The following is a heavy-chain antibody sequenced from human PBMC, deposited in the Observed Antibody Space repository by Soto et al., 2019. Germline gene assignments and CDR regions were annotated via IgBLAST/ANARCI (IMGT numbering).Heavy chain of an antibody. D-gene: IGHD3-22*01. V-gene: IGHV3-74*01. Sequence: GGSLRLSCAASGFTFSSYWMHWVRQAPGKGLVWVSRINSDGSSTSYADSVKGRFTISRDNAKNTLYLQMNSLRAEDTAVYYCAREERYYDSSGYYWDWFDPWGQGTLVTVSS. CDR3: AREERYYDSSGYYWDWFDP. J-gene: IGHJ5*02. CDR1: GFTFSSYW. CDR2: INSDGSST.